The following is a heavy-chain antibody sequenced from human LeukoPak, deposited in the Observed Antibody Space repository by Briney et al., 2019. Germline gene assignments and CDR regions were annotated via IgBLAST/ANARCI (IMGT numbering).Heavy chain of an antibody. V-gene: IGHV4-59*08. D-gene: IGHD3-10*01. CDR1: GGSISSYY. J-gene: IGHJ1*01. CDR3: ARAGVTEYFQH. CDR2: IYYSGST. Sequence: SETLSLTCTVSGGSISSYYWSWIRQPPGKGLEWIGYIYYSGSTNYNPSLKSRVTISVDTSKNRFSLKLSSVTAADTAVYYCARAGVTEYFQHWGQGTLVTVSS.